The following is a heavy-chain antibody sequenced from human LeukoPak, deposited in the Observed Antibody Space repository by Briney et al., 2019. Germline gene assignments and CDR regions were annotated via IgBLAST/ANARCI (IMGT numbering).Heavy chain of an antibody. CDR3: RGDDFDY. V-gene: IGHV3-15*01. D-gene: IGHD3-16*01. J-gene: IGHJ4*02. CDR1: GFTFSNAW. CDR2: IKSKTDGWTT. Sequence: GGSLRLSCAASGFTFSNAWMSWVRQAQGKGLEWVGRIKSKTDGWTTDYAAPVKGIFIISRDDSKNTLYLQMNSLKTEDTAVYYCRGDDFDYWGQGTLVTVSS.